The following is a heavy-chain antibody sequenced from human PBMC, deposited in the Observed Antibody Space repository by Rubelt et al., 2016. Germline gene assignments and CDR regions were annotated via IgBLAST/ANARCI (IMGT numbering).Heavy chain of an antibody. V-gene: IGHV4-39*01. Sequence: QQQLQESDPGLVKPLETLSLTCTVSGGSISSSIYYWGWIRQPPGKGLEWIGSIYYSGRTYYNPSLKSRVTISVDTSKNQFSLKVSYVTAADTAVYYCARGDRSGSYHFDLWGRGTLVTVSS. J-gene: IGHJ2*01. D-gene: IGHD1-26*01. CDR3: ARGDRSGSYHFDL. CDR2: IYYSGRT. CDR1: GGSISSSIYY.